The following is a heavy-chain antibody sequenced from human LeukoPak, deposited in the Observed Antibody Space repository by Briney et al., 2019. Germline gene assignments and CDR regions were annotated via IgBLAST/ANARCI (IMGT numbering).Heavy chain of an antibody. CDR2: IYYSGST. CDR3: ARWFYYGSGRRQFDY. Sequence: SQTLSLTCTVSGGSISSGDYYWNWLRQPPGKGLEWIGYIYYSGSTSYNPSLKSIVTILMDTSKNQFSLNLSSVTAADTAVYYCARWFYYGSGRRQFDYWGQGTLVTVSS. D-gene: IGHD3-10*01. CDR1: GGSISSGDYY. J-gene: IGHJ4*02. V-gene: IGHV4-30-4*01.